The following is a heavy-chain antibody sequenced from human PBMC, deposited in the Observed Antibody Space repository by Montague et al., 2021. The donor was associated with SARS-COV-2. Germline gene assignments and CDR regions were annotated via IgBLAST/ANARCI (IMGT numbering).Heavy chain of an antibody. Sequence: SETLSLTCTVSGDSISHYYWNWIRQPPGEGLEWIGYIYYSGSTNYNPSLKSRVTISVDTSKNQFSLKLSSVTAADTAVYYCARAGLGGAYYYYMDVWGKGTTVTVSS. CDR3: ARAGLGGAYYYYMDV. D-gene: IGHD3-16*01. CDR1: GDSISHYY. J-gene: IGHJ6*03. V-gene: IGHV4-59*01. CDR2: IYYSGST.